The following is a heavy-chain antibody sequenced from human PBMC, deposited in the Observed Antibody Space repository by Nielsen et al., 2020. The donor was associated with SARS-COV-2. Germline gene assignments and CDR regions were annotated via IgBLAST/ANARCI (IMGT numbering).Heavy chain of an antibody. CDR3: VRDRAQGGYYFDY. CDR2: IYSGGST. CDR1: GFTVSSNY. V-gene: IGHV3-53*01. Sequence: GESLKISCAASGFTVSSNYMSWVRQAPGKGLEWVSVIYSGGSTYYADSVKGRFTISRDNSKNTLYLQMNSLRAEDTAVYYCVRDRAQGGYYFDYWGQGTLVTVSS. D-gene: IGHD3-16*01. J-gene: IGHJ4*02.